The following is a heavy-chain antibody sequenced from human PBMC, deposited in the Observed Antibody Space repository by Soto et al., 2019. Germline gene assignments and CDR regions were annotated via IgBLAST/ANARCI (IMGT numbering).Heavy chain of an antibody. CDR3: ARDGAGPSVGDGYFDP. Sequence: QVQLVQSGAEVKKPGSSVKVSCKASADTFNNYAISWVRQAPGQGLEWMGGIIPIFDTPTYAQKFQDRVTITADESTSTAYMELSSLNSADTAVYYCARDGAGPSVGDGYFDPWGRGTLVTVSS. D-gene: IGHD6-19*01. J-gene: IGHJ2*01. CDR2: IIPIFDTP. CDR1: ADTFNNYA. V-gene: IGHV1-69*12.